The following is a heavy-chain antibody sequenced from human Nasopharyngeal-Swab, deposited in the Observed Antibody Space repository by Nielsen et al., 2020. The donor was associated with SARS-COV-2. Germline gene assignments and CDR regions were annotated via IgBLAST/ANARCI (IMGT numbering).Heavy chain of an antibody. J-gene: IGHJ6*02. CDR2: IYHSGST. Sequence: SETLSLTCTVSGGSISSYSWSWIRQSPGKGLEWIGYIYHSGSTNYNPSLKSRVTISVDTSKNQFSLQLNSVTPEDTAVYYCAREPPPFVAARPYYGMDVWGQGTTVTVSS. V-gene: IGHV4-59*12. CDR1: GGSISSYS. D-gene: IGHD6-6*01. CDR3: AREPPPFVAARPYYGMDV.